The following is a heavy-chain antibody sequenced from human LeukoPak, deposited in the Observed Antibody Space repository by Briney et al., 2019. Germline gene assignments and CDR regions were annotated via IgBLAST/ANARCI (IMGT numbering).Heavy chain of an antibody. D-gene: IGHD2-2*01. V-gene: IGHV3-23*01. CDR3: AKVPSIVVVPADAFDI. J-gene: IGHJ3*02. CDR1: GFTFSSYA. Sequence: GGSLRLSCAASGFTFSSYAMSWVRQAPGKGLEWVSAISGSGGSTYYADSVKGRFTISRDNSKNTLYLQMNSLRAEDTAVYYCAKVPSIVVVPADAFDIWGQGTMVTVSS. CDR2: ISGSGGST.